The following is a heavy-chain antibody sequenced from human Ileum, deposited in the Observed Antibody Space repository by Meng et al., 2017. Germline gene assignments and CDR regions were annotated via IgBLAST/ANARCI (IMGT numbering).Heavy chain of an antibody. V-gene: IGHV4-34*01. CDR2: IHHSGST. Sequence: VQLQPWGAGPLKPLETLFPTCAVYGGSFSGYYWTWIRQPPGKGLEWIGEIHHSGSTNYNPSLKSRVTMSIDTSKIQFSLELSSVTAADAAVYYCARYGGSGSYWHFDPWGRGTLVTVSS. J-gene: IGHJ2*01. CDR1: GGSFSGYY. D-gene: IGHD3-10*01. CDR3: ARYGGSGSYWHFDP.